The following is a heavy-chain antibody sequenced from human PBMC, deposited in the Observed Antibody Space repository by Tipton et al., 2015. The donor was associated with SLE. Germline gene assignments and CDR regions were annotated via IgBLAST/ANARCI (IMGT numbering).Heavy chain of an antibody. CDR3: ARSPRGGYYYYGMDV. CDR1: GGSFSGYY. D-gene: IGHD6-13*01. Sequence: TLSLTCAVYGGSFSGYYWSWIRQPPGKGLEWIGFLYPSGSTYYNPSPKSRVTIAVHRSKNQLSLRLNSVTAADTAVYYCARSPRGGYYYYGMDVWGQGTTVTVSS. CDR2: LYPSGST. J-gene: IGHJ6*02. V-gene: IGHV4-34*01.